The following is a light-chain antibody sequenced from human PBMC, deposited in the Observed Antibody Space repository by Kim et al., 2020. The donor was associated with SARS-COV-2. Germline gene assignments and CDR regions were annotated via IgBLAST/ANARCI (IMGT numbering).Light chain of an antibody. Sequence: GQSVTVSCTGTSSDVGGYDFVSWYQQYPGRAPKLIIYDVNKRPSGVADRFSGSKSGNTAFLTISGLQAEDEADYYCCSYAGSYTYVFETGTKVTVL. CDR3: CSYAGSYTYV. CDR2: DVN. CDR1: SSDVGGYDF. J-gene: IGLJ1*01. V-gene: IGLV2-11*03.